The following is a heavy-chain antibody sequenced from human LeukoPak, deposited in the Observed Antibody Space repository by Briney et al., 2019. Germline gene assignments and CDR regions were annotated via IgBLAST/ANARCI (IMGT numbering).Heavy chain of an antibody. CDR2: IYSGGST. J-gene: IGHJ4*02. Sequence: GGSLRLSCAASGFTVSSNYTSWVRQAPGKGLEWVSVIYSGGSTYYADSVKGRFTISRHNSKNTLYLQMNSLRAEDTAVYYCARGGDGYNLDYWGQGTLVTVSS. CDR3: ARGGDGYNLDY. D-gene: IGHD5-24*01. CDR1: GFTVSSNY. V-gene: IGHV3-53*04.